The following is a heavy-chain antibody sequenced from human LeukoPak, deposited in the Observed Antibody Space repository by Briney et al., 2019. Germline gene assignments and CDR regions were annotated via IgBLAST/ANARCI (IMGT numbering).Heavy chain of an antibody. Sequence: AASVKVSCKASGYTFTSYAMHWVRQAPGQRLEWMGWINAGNGNTKYSQEFQGRVTITRDTSASTAYMELSSLRSEDMAVYYCARDYSSGGSPDYWAQGTLVTVSS. CDR2: INAGNGNT. V-gene: IGHV1-3*03. D-gene: IGHD6-19*01. CDR1: GYTFTSYA. CDR3: ARDYSSGGSPDY. J-gene: IGHJ4*02.